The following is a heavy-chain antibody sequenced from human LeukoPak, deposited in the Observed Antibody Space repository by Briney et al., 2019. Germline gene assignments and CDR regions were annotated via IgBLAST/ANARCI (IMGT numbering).Heavy chain of an antibody. J-gene: IGHJ4*02. V-gene: IGHV3-15*01. D-gene: IGHD2-21*02. CDR2: IKRIIDGGTT. CDR1: GFTFSNTW. Sequence: GGSLRLSCAASGFTFSNTWMNWVRQAPGKELECVGRIKRIIDGGTTDYAAPVKGRFTVSRDDSINSLYLQMSSLKTEDTAVYYCAAQGGSGDLRYWGQGTLVTVYS. CDR3: AAQGGSGDLRY.